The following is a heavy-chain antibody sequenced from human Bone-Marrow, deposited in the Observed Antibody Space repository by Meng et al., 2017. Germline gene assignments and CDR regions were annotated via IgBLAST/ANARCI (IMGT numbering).Heavy chain of an antibody. CDR1: GDSVSSNIAA. J-gene: IGHJ3*02. V-gene: IGHV6-1*01. CDR3: ARDPSWLKDAYDI. D-gene: IGHD3-9*01. Sequence: QVQLQQSGPGLVKPSQTRSVTCAISGDSVSSNIAAWSWIRQSPSRGLEWLGRTYYRSKWYNDYALSVQGRITISPDTSTNQFSLHLNSVTPEDTAVYYCARDPSWLKDAYDIWGQGTMVTVSS. CDR2: TYYRSKWYN.